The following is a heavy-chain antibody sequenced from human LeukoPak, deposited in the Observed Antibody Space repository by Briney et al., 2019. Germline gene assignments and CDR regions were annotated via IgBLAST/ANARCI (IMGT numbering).Heavy chain of an antibody. J-gene: IGHJ4*02. CDR2: ISSSSSYI. V-gene: IGHV3-21*01. Sequence: PGGSLRLSCAASGFTFSSYSMNWVRQAPGKGLEWVSSISSSSSYIYYADSVKGRFTISRDNAQNSLYLQMSYLRAEDTAMFYCARDGVAAGLYFDLWGQGTLVTVSS. CDR3: ARDGVAAGLYFDL. D-gene: IGHD6-13*01. CDR1: GFTFSSYS.